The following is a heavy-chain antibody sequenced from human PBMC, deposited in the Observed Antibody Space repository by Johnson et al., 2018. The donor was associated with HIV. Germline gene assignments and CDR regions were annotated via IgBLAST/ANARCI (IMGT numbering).Heavy chain of an antibody. J-gene: IGHJ3*02. V-gene: IGHV3-66*04. D-gene: IGHD2-15*01. CDR2: GGST. CDR3: ARRGGVVVGAFDI. Sequence: GGSTGYADSVKGRFTLSRDNSKNTLYLQMNGLRAEDTAVYYCARRGGVVVGAFDIWGQGTMVTVSS.